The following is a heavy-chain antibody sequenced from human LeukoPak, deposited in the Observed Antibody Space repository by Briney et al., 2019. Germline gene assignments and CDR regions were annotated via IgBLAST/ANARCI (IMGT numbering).Heavy chain of an antibody. CDR2: VHYTGST. V-gene: IGHV4-59*01. Sequence: SETLSLTCTVSGGSIHTYYLSWIRLPPGKGLEWIGYVHYTGSTNYNPSLKSRVTISVDTSKNQFSLNLASVTAADTAVYYRARGGGGGSTSWSNYYYYGMDVWGQGATVTVSS. CDR1: GGSIHTYY. D-gene: IGHD6-13*01. J-gene: IGHJ6*02. CDR3: ARGGGGGSTSWSNYYYYGMDV.